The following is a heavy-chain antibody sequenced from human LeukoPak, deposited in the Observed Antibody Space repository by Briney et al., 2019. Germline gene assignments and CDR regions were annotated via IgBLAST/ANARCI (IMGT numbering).Heavy chain of an antibody. CDR2: IWYDGSNK. V-gene: IGHV3-33*01. J-gene: IGHJ4*02. CDR1: GFTFSSYG. D-gene: IGHD2-2*01. Sequence: GGSLRLSCAASGFTFSSYGMHWVRQAPGKGLEWVAVIWYDGSNKYYADSVKGRFTISRDSSKNTLYLQMNSLRAEDTAVYYCARDPEGYCSSTSCYAEVGYFDYWGQGTLVTVSS. CDR3: ARDPEGYCSSTSCYAEVGYFDY.